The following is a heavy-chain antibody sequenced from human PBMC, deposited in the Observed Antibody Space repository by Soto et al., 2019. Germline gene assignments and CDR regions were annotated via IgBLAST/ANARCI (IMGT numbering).Heavy chain of an antibody. D-gene: IGHD6-19*01. CDR3: ARLGSSGWYVDY. Sequence: PSETLSLTCTVSGGSISSSSYYWGWIRQPPGKGLEWIGSIYYSGSTYYNPSLKSRVTISVDTSKNQFSLKLSSVTAADTAVYYCARLGSSGWYVDYWGQGTLVTVSS. V-gene: IGHV4-39*01. CDR2: IYYSGST. J-gene: IGHJ4*02. CDR1: GGSISSSSYY.